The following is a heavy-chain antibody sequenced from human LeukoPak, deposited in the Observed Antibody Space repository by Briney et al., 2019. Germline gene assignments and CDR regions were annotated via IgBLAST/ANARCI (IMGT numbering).Heavy chain of an antibody. CDR3: ARGVVVAATPDY. D-gene: IGHD2-15*01. V-gene: IGHV3-30*04. CDR2: ISYDGSNK. J-gene: IGHJ4*02. Sequence: GGSLRLSCAASGFTFSSYAMHWVRQAPGKGLEWVAVISYDGSNKYYADSVKGRFTISRDNSKNTLYLQMNSLRAGDTAVYYCARGVVVAATPDYWGQGTLVTVSS. CDR1: GFTFSSYA.